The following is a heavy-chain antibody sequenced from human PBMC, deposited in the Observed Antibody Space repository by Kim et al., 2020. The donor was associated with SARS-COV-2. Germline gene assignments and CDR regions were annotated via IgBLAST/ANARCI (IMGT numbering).Heavy chain of an antibody. Sequence: GGSLRLSCAASGFTFSTYALSWVRQAPGKGLEWVSTLSNSVGSTYFADSVKGRFTISRDHSKNTVYLHMNSLRAEDTAVYYCAKDQMSRSHDFGMDVWGQGTMVTVSS. CDR1: GFTFSTYA. CDR3: AKDQMSRSHDFGMDV. CDR2: LSNSVGST. V-gene: IGHV3-23*01. J-gene: IGHJ6*02.